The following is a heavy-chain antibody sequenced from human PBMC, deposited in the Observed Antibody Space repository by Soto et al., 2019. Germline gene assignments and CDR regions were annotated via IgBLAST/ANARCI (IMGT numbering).Heavy chain of an antibody. D-gene: IGHD6-13*01. CDR2: AYYRSKWYV. V-gene: IGHV6-1*01. J-gene: IGHJ4*02. CDR3: ARDRSPGSSSWYDY. Sequence: PSQTLSLTCAICGGSVSNNGATWNWIRQSPSRGLEWLGRAYYRSKWYVDYGVSVKSRITINPDTSKNQFSLQLNSVTPEDTAVYFCARDRSPGSSSWYDYWGQGTLVTVSS. CDR1: GGSVSNNGAT.